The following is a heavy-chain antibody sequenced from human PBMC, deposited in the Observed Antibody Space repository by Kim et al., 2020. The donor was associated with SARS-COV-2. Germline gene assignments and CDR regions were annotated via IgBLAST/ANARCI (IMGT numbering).Heavy chain of an antibody. D-gene: IGHD3-10*01. CDR3: ARDSGYTTMIRGVTDY. J-gene: IGHJ4*02. V-gene: IGHV3-30*03. Sequence: GGSLRLSCAASGFTFSSYGMHWVRQAPGKELKWVAVISYDESNKNYADSVKGRFTVSRDISKNALYLQMNSLRVEDTAMYYCARDSGYTTMIRGVTDYWGQGTLVTVSS. CDR2: ISYDESNK. CDR1: GFTFSSYG.